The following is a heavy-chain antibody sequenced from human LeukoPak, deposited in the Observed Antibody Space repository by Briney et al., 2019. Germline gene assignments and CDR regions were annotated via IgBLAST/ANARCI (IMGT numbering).Heavy chain of an antibody. CDR2: IRSKAYGGTT. CDR1: GFTFGDYA. Sequence: GGSLRLSCTASGFTFGDYAMSWFRQAPGKGLEWVGFIRSKAYGGTTEYAASVKGRFTISRDDSKSIAYLQMNSLKTEDTAVYYCTREVFLHPLDYWGQGTLVTVSS. J-gene: IGHJ4*02. V-gene: IGHV3-49*03. D-gene: IGHD2/OR15-2a*01. CDR3: TREVFLHPLDY.